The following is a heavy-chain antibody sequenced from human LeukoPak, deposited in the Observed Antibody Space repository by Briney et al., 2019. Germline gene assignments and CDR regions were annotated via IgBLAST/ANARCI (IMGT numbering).Heavy chain of an antibody. CDR3: ARFLIRSLDV. Sequence: SETLSLTCTVSGGSISSYYWSWIRQPPGKGLEWIGYIYYSGSTNYNPSLKSRVTISVDKSKNQFSLKLSSVTAADTAVYYCARFLIRSLDVWGQGTTVTVSS. CDR1: GGSISSYY. CDR2: IYYSGST. J-gene: IGHJ6*02. V-gene: IGHV4-59*12.